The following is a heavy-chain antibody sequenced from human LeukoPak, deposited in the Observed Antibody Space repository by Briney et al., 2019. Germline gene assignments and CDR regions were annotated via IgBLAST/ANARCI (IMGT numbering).Heavy chain of an antibody. D-gene: IGHD3-16*01. CDR2: IYYSGST. CDR1: GGSISSGDYY. J-gene: IGHJ4*02. CDR3: ARVFTPHYDKDY. Sequence: RTSETLSLTCTVSGGSISSGDYYWSWIRQPPGKGLEWIGYIYYSGSTYYNPSLKSRVTISVDTSKNQFSLKLSSVTAADTAVYYCARVFTPHYDKDYWGQGTLVTVSS. V-gene: IGHV4-30-4*01.